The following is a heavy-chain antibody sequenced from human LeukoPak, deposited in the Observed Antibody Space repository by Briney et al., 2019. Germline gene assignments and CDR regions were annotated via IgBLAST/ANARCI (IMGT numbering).Heavy chain of an antibody. J-gene: IGHJ4*02. CDR2: INPNSGGT. CDR3: ARDPRPHWWPFDY. V-gene: IGHV1-2*02. CDR1: GYTFTGYY. Sequence: ASVKVPCKASGYTFTGYYMHWVRQAPGQGLEGMGWINPNSGGTNYAQKFQGRVTMTRDTSISTAYMELSRLRSDDTAVYYCARDPRPHWWPFDYWGQGTLVTVSS. D-gene: IGHD2-8*02.